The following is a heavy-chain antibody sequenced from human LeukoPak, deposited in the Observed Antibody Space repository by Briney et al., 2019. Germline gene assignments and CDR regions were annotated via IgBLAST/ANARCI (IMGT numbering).Heavy chain of an antibody. J-gene: IGHJ6*03. CDR3: ARVLRLERPYYYYYMDV. V-gene: IGHV3-23*01. CDR2: ISGSGGST. CDR1: GFTFSSYG. D-gene: IGHD1-1*01. Sequence: PGGSLRLSCAAAGFTFSSYGMSWVRQAPGKGLEWVSAISGSGGSTYYADSVQGRFTISRDNAKNSLYLQMNSLRAEDTALYHCARVLRLERPYYYYYMDVWGKGTTVTISS.